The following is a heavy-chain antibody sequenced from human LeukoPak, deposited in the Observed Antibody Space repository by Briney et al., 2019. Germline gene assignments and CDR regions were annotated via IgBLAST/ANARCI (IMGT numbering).Heavy chain of an antibody. D-gene: IGHD2-15*01. CDR1: GGSISSGDYY. J-gene: IGHJ3*02. Sequence: SETLSLTCTVSGGSISSGDYYWSWIRQPPGKGLEWIGYIYYSGSTYYNPFLKSRVTISVDTSKNQFSLKLSSVTAADTAVYHCASRGGGAFDIWGQGTMVTVFS. CDR2: IYYSGST. V-gene: IGHV4-30-4*01. CDR3: ASRGGGAFDI.